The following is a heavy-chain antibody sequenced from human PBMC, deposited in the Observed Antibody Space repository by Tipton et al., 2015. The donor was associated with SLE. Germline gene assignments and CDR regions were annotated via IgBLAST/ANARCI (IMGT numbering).Heavy chain of an antibody. Sequence: QVQLVQSGAEVKKPGASVKVSCKASGYTFTGYYMHWVRQAPGQGLEWMGRINPNSGGTNYAQKFQGRVTMTRDTSISTAYMELSRLRSDDTAVYYCARDRDSSPPDFKYYFDYWGQGTLVTVSS. CDR1: GYTFTGYY. CDR3: ARDRDSSPPDFKYYFDY. J-gene: IGHJ4*02. CDR2: INPNSGGT. V-gene: IGHV1-2*06. D-gene: IGHD6-13*01.